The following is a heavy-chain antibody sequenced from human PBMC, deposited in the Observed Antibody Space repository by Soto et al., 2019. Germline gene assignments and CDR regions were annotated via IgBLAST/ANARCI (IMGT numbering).Heavy chain of an antibody. CDR1: GFTFSSYA. CDR3: ASNGGDQYYFDY. D-gene: IGHD2-21*02. J-gene: IGHJ4*02. Sequence: PGGSLRLSCAASGFTFSSYAMSWVRQAPGKGLEWVSAISGSGGSTYYADSVKGRFTISRDNSKNTLYLQMNSLRAEDTAVYYCASNGGDQYYFDYWGQGTLVTVSS. V-gene: IGHV3-23*01. CDR2: ISGSGGST.